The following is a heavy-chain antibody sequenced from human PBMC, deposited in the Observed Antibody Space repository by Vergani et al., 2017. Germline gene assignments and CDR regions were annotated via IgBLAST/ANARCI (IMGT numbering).Heavy chain of an antibody. V-gene: IGHV1-18*04. CDR2: ISAYNGNT. CDR1: GYTFTSYG. CDR3: ARDPDIVVVPAAPYYYYYYGMDV. D-gene: IGHD2-2*01. Sequence: QVQLVQSGAEVKKPGASVKVSCKASGYTFTSYGISWVRQAPRQGLEWMGWISAYNGNTNYAQKLQVRVTMTTDTSTSTAYMELRSLRSDDTAVYYCARDPDIVVVPAAPYYYYYYGMDVWGQXP. J-gene: IGHJ6*02.